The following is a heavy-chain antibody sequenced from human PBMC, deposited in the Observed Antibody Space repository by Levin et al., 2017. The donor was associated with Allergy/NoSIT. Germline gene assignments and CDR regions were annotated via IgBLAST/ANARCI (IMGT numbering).Heavy chain of an antibody. D-gene: IGHD5-18*01. CDR3: AKVHTDRVKEHYYAMDV. CDR1: GFTFSDYY. Sequence: GGSLRLSCVASGFTFSDYYMTWVRQAPGKGLVWLSYISGGGSFTSYTDSVAGRFTISRDNAKNSLFLDMNNLKPEDTAVYFCAKVHTDRVKEHYYAMDVWGRGTTVTVSS. CDR2: ISGGGSFT. J-gene: IGHJ6*02. V-gene: IGHV3-11*05.